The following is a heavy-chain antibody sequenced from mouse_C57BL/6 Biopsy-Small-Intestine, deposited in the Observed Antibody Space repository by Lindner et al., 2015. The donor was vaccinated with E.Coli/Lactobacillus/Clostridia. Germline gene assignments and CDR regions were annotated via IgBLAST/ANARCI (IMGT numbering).Heavy chain of an antibody. D-gene: IGHD2-3*01. CDR3: ARSDDGSFAY. Sequence: VQLQESGPELVKPGASVKISCKAFGYSFTGDYMNWVKQSPEKSLELIGEINPSTGGTTYNQKFKAKATLTVDKSSSTAYMQLKSLTSEDSAVYYCARSDDGSFAYWGQGTLVTVSA. CDR1: GYSFTGDY. J-gene: IGHJ3*01. CDR2: INPSTGGT. V-gene: IGHV1-42*01.